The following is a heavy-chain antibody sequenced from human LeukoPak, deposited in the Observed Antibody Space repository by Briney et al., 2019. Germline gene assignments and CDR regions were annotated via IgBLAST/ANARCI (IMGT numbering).Heavy chain of an antibody. D-gene: IGHD4-17*01. J-gene: IGHJ4*02. Sequence: SETLSLTCTVSGGSISSGSYYWSWIRQPAGKGLKWIGSIYHSGGTYYNPSLKSRVTISVDTSKNQFSLKLTSVTAADTAVYYCASTITVTTDYWGQGTLVTVSS. CDR2: IYHSGGT. V-gene: IGHV4-39*07. CDR3: ASTITVTTDY. CDR1: GGSISSGSYY.